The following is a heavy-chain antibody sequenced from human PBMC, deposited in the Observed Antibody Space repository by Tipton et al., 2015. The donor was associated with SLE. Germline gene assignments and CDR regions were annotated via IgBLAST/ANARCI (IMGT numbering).Heavy chain of an antibody. J-gene: IGHJ4*02. Sequence: SLRLSCAASGFTFSSYAMIWVRPAPGAGLEWVSVIHAGGTTHYADSVKGRFTISRDISKKTVYLQMNSLRVEDTAVYYCAKGILYGVAEYWGQGTLVTVSS. V-gene: IGHV3-23*03. CDR2: IHAGGTT. D-gene: IGHD3-3*01. CDR1: GFTFSSYA. CDR3: AKGILYGVAEY.